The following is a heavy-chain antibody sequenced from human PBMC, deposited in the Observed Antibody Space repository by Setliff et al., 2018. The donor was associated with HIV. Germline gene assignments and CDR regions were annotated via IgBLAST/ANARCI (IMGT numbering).Heavy chain of an antibody. Sequence: GSLRLSCVASRFTFNDYWMSWVRQAPGKGLEWVANIDREGSETNYVDSVKGRFTISRDNARSSLYLQMNSLRAEDTAVYYCARGDRTAMPYGNSWGQGTLVTVSS. D-gene: IGHD5-18*01. J-gene: IGHJ4*02. CDR3: ARGDRTAMPYGNS. CDR1: RFTFNDYW. CDR2: IDREGSET. V-gene: IGHV3-7*01.